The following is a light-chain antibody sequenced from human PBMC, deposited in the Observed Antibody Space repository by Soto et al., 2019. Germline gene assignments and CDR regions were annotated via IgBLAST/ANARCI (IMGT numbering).Light chain of an antibody. V-gene: IGLV2-23*02. CDR1: SRDVGRYNL. Sequence: QSALTQPASVSGSPGQSITISCTGTSRDVGRYNLVSWYQQHPGKAPKLMIFEVTERPSGVSSRFSGSKSVNTASLTISGLQAEDEADYYCCSYAGIYSRWVFGGGTKLTVL. CDR2: EVT. CDR3: CSYAGIYSRWV. J-gene: IGLJ3*02.